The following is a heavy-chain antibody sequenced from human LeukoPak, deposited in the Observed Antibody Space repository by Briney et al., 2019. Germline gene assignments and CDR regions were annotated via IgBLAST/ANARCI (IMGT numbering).Heavy chain of an antibody. CDR2: ISSSSSYR. D-gene: IGHD2-8*01. CDR3: ARDRGGTLMVYARGKDYYYMDV. V-gene: IGHV3-21*01. Sequence: GGSLILSCAVSTFTFNSYTMNWVRQAPGKGLEWVSSISSSSSYRYYADSVNVRFTISRDSAKNSLYLQMNSVRAENTAVYYCARDRGGTLMVYARGKDYYYMDVWGKGTTVTVSS. J-gene: IGHJ6*03. CDR1: TFTFNSYT.